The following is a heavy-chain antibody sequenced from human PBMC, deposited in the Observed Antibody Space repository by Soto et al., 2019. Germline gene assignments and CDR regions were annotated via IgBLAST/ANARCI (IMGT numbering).Heavy chain of an antibody. CDR2: ISGGGSGT. J-gene: IGHJ5*02. CDR1: GFTFGSYA. CDR3: AKDPKSTVRFNWFDP. Sequence: EMQLSESGGGLVQPGGSLRLSCAASGFTFGSYAMSWVRQAPGKGLEWVSAISGGGSGTYYADSVKGRFTSSRDNSKKTLFLQMNSLRVEDTAIYYCAKDPKSTVRFNWFDPWGQGTLVTVSS. V-gene: IGHV3-23*01. D-gene: IGHD2-8*02.